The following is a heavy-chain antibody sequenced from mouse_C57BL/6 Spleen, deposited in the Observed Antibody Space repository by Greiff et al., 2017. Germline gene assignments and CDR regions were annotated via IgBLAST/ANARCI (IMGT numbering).Heavy chain of an antibody. CDR1: GFTFSDYG. CDR2: ISSGSSTI. J-gene: IGHJ3*01. CDR3: ARDLSYYGSSPFAY. D-gene: IGHD1-1*01. V-gene: IGHV5-17*01. Sequence: EVQVVESGGGLVKPGGSLKLSCAASGFTFSDYGMHWVRQAPEKGLEWVAYISSGSSTIYYADTVKGRFTISRDNAKNTLFLQMTSLRSEDTAMYYCARDLSYYGSSPFAYWGQGTLVTVSA.